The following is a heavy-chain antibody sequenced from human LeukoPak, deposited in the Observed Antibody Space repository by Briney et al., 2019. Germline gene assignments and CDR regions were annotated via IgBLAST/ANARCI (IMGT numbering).Heavy chain of an antibody. CDR2: IYYSGST. J-gene: IGHJ4*02. D-gene: IGHD6-19*01. CDR3: ARVLSSGWEDY. V-gene: IGHV4-39*07. Sequence: PSETLSLTCTVSGGSISSSSYYWGWIRQPPGKGLEWIGSIYYSGSTYYNPSLKSRVTISVDTSKNQFSLKLSSVTAADTAVYYCARVLSSGWEDYWGQGTLVTVSS. CDR1: GGSISSSSYY.